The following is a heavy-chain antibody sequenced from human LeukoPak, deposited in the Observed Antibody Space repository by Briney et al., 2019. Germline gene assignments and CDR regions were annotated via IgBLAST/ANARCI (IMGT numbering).Heavy chain of an antibody. Sequence: SETLSLTCTVSGGSISSYYWGWIRQPPGKGLEWIGYIYYSGSTNYNPSLKSRVTISVDTSKNQFSLKLSSVTAADTAVYYCARATGDGYNPFDYWGQGTLVTVSS. D-gene: IGHD5-24*01. CDR1: GGSISSYY. CDR2: IYYSGST. J-gene: IGHJ4*02. V-gene: IGHV4-59*01. CDR3: ARATGDGYNPFDY.